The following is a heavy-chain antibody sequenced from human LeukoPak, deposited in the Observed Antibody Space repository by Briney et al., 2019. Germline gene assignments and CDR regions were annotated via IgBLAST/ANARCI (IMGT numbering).Heavy chain of an antibody. V-gene: IGHV4-59*01. CDR2: ISYSGSA. CDR3: ARGNGYHYY. D-gene: IGHD5-24*01. J-gene: IGHJ4*02. Sequence: PWETLSLTCTVSGGSLRSYYWSWIRQPPGKGLEWIGYISYSGSANYNPSPKRRVTISVDTSKNQSSLKLSTAATADTAVYYCARGNGYHYYWGQGTLVTVSS. CDR1: GGSLRSYY.